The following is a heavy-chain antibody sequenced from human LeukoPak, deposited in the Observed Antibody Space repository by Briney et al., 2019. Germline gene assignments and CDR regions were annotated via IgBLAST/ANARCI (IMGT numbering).Heavy chain of an antibody. V-gene: IGHV4-34*01. J-gene: IGHJ6*03. CDR2: INHSGST. CDR3: ARRHNLGYCSGGSCYSFRGYMDV. D-gene: IGHD2-15*01. CDR1: GGSFSGYY. Sequence: PSETLSLTCAVYGGSFSGYYWSWIRQPPGKGLEWIGEINHSGSTNYNPSLKSRVTISVDTSKNQFPLKLSSVTAADTAVYYCARRHNLGYCSGGSCYSFRGYMDVWGKGTTVTISS.